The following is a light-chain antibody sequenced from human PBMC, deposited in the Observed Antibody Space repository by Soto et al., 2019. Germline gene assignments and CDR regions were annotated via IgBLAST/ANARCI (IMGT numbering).Light chain of an antibody. V-gene: IGKV3-15*01. J-gene: IGKJ2*01. CDR3: QQYDNWPHT. CDR1: QNLSRN. Sequence: EMVMTQSPATLSVSPGERATLSCRASQNLSRNLAWYQQQPGQVPRLLIFYASTRATGIPARFSGSGSGTDFTLTISSLQSEDFAVYYCQQYDNWPHTFGQGTKLEIK. CDR2: YAS.